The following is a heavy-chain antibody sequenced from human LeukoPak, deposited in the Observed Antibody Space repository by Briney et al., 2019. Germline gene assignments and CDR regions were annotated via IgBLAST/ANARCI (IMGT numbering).Heavy chain of an antibody. CDR3: ARERYLWFGELIYYYGMDV. D-gene: IGHD3-10*01. V-gene: IGHV4-30-4*01. CDR2: IYYSGST. CDR1: GGSISSGDYY. Sequence: KASETLSLTCTVSGGSISSGDYYWSWIRQPPGEGLEWIGYIYYSGSTYYNPSLKSRVTISVDTSKNQFSLKLSSVTAADTAVYYCARERYLWFGELIYYYGMDVWGKGTTVTVSS. J-gene: IGHJ6*04.